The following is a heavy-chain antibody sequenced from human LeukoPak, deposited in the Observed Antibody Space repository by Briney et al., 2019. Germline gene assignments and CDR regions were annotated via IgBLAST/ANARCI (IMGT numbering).Heavy chain of an antibody. CDR3: ANYLGYCSGGSCYARRLDY. J-gene: IGHJ4*02. V-gene: IGHV3-23*01. CDR1: GFTFSSYA. D-gene: IGHD2-15*01. CDR2: ISGSGGST. Sequence: PGVSLRLSCAASGFTFSSYAMSWVRQAPGKGLEWVSAISGSGGSTYYADSVKGRFTISRDNSKNTLYLQMNSLRAEDTAVYYCANYLGYCSGGSCYARRLDYWGQGTLVTVSS.